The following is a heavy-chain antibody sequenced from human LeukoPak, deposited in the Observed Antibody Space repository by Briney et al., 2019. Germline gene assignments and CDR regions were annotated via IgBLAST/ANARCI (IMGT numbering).Heavy chain of an antibody. CDR1: GFTFSSYS. J-gene: IGHJ3*02. CDR3: ARDRGLWLGEARDAFDI. D-gene: IGHD3-10*01. Sequence: LRLSCAASGFTFSSYSMNWVRQAPGKGLEWIAIISYSGTTYYNPSLKTRATISIDTSKNKFSLEVNSVTAADTAMYYCARDRGLWLGEARDAFDIWGQGTMVTVFS. V-gene: IGHV4-59*12. CDR2: ISYSGTT.